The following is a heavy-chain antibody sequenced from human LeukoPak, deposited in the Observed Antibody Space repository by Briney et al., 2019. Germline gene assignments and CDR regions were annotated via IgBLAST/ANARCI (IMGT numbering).Heavy chain of an antibody. Sequence: GGSLRLSCAATGLSVSSNFMSWVRQAPGKGLEWVSAISGSGGSTYYADSVKGRFTISRDNPKNTLYLQMNSLRAEDTAVYYCAKGYSGYDYAFHIWGQGTMVTVSS. CDR1: GLSVSSNF. CDR3: AKGYSGYDYAFHI. D-gene: IGHD5-12*01. J-gene: IGHJ3*02. V-gene: IGHV3-23*01. CDR2: ISGSGGST.